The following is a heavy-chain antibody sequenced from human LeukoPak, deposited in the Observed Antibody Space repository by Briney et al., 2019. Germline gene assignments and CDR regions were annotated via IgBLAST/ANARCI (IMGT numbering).Heavy chain of an antibody. V-gene: IGHV7-4-1*02. CDR3: ARADCTNAVCHPRY. Sequence: VASVKVSCKASGYTFTSYGMNWVRQAPGQGLEWMGWINTNTGNPTYAQGFTGRFVFSLDISVSTAYLQISSLKAEDTAVYYCARADCTNAVCHPRYWGQGTLVTVSS. D-gene: IGHD2-8*01. CDR2: INTNTGNP. J-gene: IGHJ4*02. CDR1: GYTFTSYG.